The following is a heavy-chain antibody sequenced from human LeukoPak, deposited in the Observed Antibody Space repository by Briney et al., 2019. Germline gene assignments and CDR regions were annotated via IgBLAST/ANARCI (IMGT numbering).Heavy chain of an antibody. D-gene: IGHD3-10*01. J-gene: IGHJ4*02. CDR1: GYTFTGYY. Sequence: ASVKVSCKASGYTFTGYYMHWVRQAPGQGLEWMGWINPNSGGTNYAQKFQGRVTMTRDTSISTAYMELSRLRSDDTAVYYCARDNGYYGSGSYVDYWGQGTLVTVSS. V-gene: IGHV1-2*02. CDR2: INPNSGGT. CDR3: ARDNGYYGSGSYVDY.